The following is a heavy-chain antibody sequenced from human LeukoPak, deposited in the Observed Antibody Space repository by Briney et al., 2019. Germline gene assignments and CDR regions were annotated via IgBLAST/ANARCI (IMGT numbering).Heavy chain of an antibody. D-gene: IGHD3-22*01. CDR1: GFTFSSYS. J-gene: IGHJ4*02. V-gene: IGHV3-48*04. CDR3: ARAFPPYYYDSSGYYLDY. Sequence: GGSLRLSCAASGFTFSSYSMNWVRQAPGKGLEWVSYISSSSSTIYYADSAKGRFTISRDNAKNSLYLQMNSLRAEDTDVYYCARAFPPYYYDSSGYYLDYWGQGTLVTVSS. CDR2: ISSSSSTI.